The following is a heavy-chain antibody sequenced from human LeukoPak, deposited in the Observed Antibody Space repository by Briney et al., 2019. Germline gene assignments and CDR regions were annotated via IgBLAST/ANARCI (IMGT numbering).Heavy chain of an antibody. V-gene: IGHV4-30-2*01. Sequence: SETLSLTCAVSGGSISSGGYSWSWIRQPPGKGLEWIGYIYHSGSTYYNPSLKSRVTISVDTSKNQFSLKLSSVTAADTAVYYCARLGQSDYYGSGSYYSLDYWGQGTLVTVSS. J-gene: IGHJ4*02. CDR1: GGSISSGGYS. D-gene: IGHD3-10*01. CDR2: IYHSGST. CDR3: ARLGQSDYYGSGSYYSLDY.